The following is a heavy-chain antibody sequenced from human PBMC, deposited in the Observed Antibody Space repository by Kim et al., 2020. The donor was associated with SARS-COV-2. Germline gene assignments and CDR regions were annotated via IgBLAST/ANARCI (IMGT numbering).Heavy chain of an antibody. D-gene: IGHD6-6*01. CDR3: ARQVSDSSPSYYFDY. V-gene: IGHV4-59*08. J-gene: IGHJ4*02. Sequence: SETLSLTCTVSGGSISSYYWSWIRQPPGKGLEWIGYIYYSGSTNYNPSLKSRVTISVDTSKNQFSLKLSSVTAADTAVYYCARQVSDSSPSYYFDYWGQGTLVTVSS. CDR1: GGSISSYY. CDR2: IYYSGST.